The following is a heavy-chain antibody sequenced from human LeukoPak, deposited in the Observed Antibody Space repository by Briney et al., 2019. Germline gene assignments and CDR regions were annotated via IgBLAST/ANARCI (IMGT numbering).Heavy chain of an antibody. V-gene: IGHV3-7*03. D-gene: IGHD3-10*01. CDR3: ARALGSETSDY. CDR1: GFTFSSYW. J-gene: IGHJ4*02. CDR2: INHNGNAN. Sequence: GGSLRLSCAASGFTFSSYWMNWARQAPGKGLEWVASINHNGNANYYVDSVKGRFTISRDNAKNSLFLQMDSLRAEDTAVYYCARALGSETSDYWGQGTLVTVSS.